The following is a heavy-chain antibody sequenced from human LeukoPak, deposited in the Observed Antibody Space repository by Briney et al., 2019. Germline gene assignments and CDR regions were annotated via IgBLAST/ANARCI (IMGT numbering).Heavy chain of an antibody. V-gene: IGHV3-30*02. D-gene: IGHD6-19*01. CDR3: AKDQYSSGWSFDY. J-gene: IGHJ4*02. CDR1: GFTFNFFG. CDR2: IRYDGIDK. Sequence: WGSLKLSCAASGFTFNFFGIHWVRQAPGKGLEWVAFIRYDGIDKYYAASVKGRFTVSRDNSRNTLFLHMNSLRTEDTAIYYCAKDQYSSGWSFDYWGQGALVTVSS.